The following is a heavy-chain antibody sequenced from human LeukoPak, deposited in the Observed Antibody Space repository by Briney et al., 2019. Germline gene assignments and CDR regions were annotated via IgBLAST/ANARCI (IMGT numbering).Heavy chain of an antibody. J-gene: IGHJ4*02. V-gene: IGHV3-9*01. CDR1: GFIFDDYA. CDR3: AKDLAAAGTGIDY. D-gene: IGHD6-13*01. CDR2: ISWNSGSI. Sequence: GGSLRLSCAASGFIFDDYAMHWVRQGPGKGLEWVSGISWNSGSIGYADSVKGRFTISRDNAKNSLYLQMNSLRAEDTALYYCAKDLAAAGTGIDYWGQGTLVTVSS.